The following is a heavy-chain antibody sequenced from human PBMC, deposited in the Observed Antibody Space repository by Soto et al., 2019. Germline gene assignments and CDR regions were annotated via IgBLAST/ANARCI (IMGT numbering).Heavy chain of an antibody. CDR1: GESFTSYF. D-gene: IGHD6-13*01. Sequence: PGVLQKICCKGSGESFTSYFSSLVRKMHGKGLEWMGRIDPSDSYTNYSPSFQGHVTISADKSISTAYLQWSSLKASDTAMYYCARDGQQPPHPGYYYYYYGMDVWGQGTTVTVSS. CDR2: IDPSDSYT. V-gene: IGHV5-10-1*01. CDR3: ARDGQQPPHPGYYYYYYGMDV. J-gene: IGHJ6*02.